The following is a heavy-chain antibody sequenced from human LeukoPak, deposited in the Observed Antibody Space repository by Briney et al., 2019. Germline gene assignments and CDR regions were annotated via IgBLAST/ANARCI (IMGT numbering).Heavy chain of an antibody. CDR2: IYYSGPT. V-gene: IGHV4-34*01. CDR3: ARGTVGYCSGGSCQGWFDP. D-gene: IGHD2-15*01. CDR1: GGSFSGYY. Sequence: PSETLSLTCGVYGGSFSGYYWGWIRQPPGKGLEWIGNIYYSGPTYYNPSLKSRVTISIDTSKNQFSLKLSSVTAADTAVYYCARGTVGYCSGGSCQGWFDPWGQGTLVTVSS. J-gene: IGHJ5*02.